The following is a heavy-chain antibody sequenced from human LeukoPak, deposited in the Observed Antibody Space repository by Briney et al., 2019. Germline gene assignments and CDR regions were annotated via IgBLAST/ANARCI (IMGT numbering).Heavy chain of an antibody. V-gene: IGHV4-30-4*08. CDR3: ARVRAAAGYFDY. CDR2: IYYSGST. J-gene: IGHJ4*02. D-gene: IGHD6-13*01. CDR1: GGSISSGDYY. Sequence: SETLSLTCTVSGGSISSGDYYWSWIRQPPGKGLEWIGYIYYSGSTYCNPSLKSRVTISVDTSKNQFSLKLSSVTAADTAVYYCARVRAAAGYFDYWGQGTLVTVSS.